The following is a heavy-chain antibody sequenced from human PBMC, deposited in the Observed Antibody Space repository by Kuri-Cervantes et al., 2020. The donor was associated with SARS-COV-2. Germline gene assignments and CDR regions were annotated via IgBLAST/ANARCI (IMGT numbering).Heavy chain of an antibody. D-gene: IGHD3-10*01. CDR2: ISSSSSYI. CDR3: ARDRPSNYYGSGSSLDALDI. J-gene: IGHJ3*02. Sequence: CAASGFTFSSYSMNWVRQAPGKGLEWVSSISSSSSYIYYADSVKGRFTISRDNAKNSLYLQMNSLRAEDTAVYYCARDRPSNYYGSGSSLDALDIWGQGTMVTVSS. CDR1: GFTFSSYS. V-gene: IGHV3-21*01.